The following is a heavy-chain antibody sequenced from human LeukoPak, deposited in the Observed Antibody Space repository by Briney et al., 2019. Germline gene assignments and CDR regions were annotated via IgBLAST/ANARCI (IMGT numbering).Heavy chain of an antibody. CDR2: ISSSGSTI. D-gene: IGHD2-2*02. CDR3: ASSRYPDYYYYYGMDV. Sequence: GGSLRLSCAASGFTFSDYYMSWIRQAPGKGLEWVSYISSSGSTIYYADSVKGRFTISRDNAKNSLYLQMNSLRAEDTAVYYCASSRYPDYYYYYGMDVWGQGTTVTVSS. J-gene: IGHJ6*02. V-gene: IGHV3-11*01. CDR1: GFTFSDYY.